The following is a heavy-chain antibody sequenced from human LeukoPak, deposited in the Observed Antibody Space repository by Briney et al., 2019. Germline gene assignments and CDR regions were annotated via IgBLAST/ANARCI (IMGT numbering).Heavy chain of an antibody. V-gene: IGHV1-18*01. CDR1: GYTFTSYG. J-gene: IGHJ4*02. Sequence: EASVKVSCKASGYTFTSYGISWVRQAPGQGLEWMGWISAYNGNTNYAQKLQGRVTMTTDTSTSTAYMELRSLRSDDTAVYYCARPMDYVWGSYRYTSDYWGQGTLVTVSS. D-gene: IGHD3-16*02. CDR2: ISAYNGNT. CDR3: ARPMDYVWGSYRYTSDY.